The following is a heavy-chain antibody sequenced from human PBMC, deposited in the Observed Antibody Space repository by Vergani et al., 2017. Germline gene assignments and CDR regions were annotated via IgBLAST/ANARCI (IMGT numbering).Heavy chain of an antibody. Sequence: QVQLVQSGAEVKKPGASVKVSCKASGYTFTGYYMHWVRQAPGQGLEWMGRINPNSGGTNYAQKFQGRVTMTRDTSISTAYMELSRLRSDDPAVYYCARDLVAARRTVYYFDYWGQGTLVTVSS. CDR3: ARDLVAARRTVYYFDY. D-gene: IGHD6-6*01. CDR1: GYTFTGYY. V-gene: IGHV1-2*06. J-gene: IGHJ4*02. CDR2: INPNSGGT.